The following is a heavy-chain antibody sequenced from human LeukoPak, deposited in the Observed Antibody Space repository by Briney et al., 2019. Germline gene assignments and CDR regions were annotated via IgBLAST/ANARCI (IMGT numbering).Heavy chain of an antibody. Sequence: PSETLSLTCTVSGGSISSYYWSWIRQSAGKGLEWIGRIYVSGSTNYSPSLKSRVTLSVDTSKNQFSLKLSSVTAADTAVYYCARAGAYSYGKFDYWGQGTLVTVSS. D-gene: IGHD5-18*01. V-gene: IGHV4-4*07. CDR2: IYVSGST. J-gene: IGHJ4*02. CDR1: GGSISSYY. CDR3: ARAGAYSYGKFDY.